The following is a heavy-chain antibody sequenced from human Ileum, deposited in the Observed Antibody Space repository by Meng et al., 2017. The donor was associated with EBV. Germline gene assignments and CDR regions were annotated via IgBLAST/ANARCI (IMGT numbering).Heavy chain of an antibody. CDR1: GYTFTSSS. J-gene: IGHJ4*02. D-gene: IGHD6-19*01. V-gene: IGHV7-4-1*01. CDR2: ININTGNP. CDR3: ARDKIAVAGITGDY. Sequence: VQLVQSGSVLKRPGDSVKVSCQAAGYTFTSSSMNWVRHAPGQGLEWMGWININTGNPTYAQGFTGRFVFSLDTSVSTAYLQIDSLKAEDTAVYYCARDKIAVAGITGDYWGQGTLVTVSS.